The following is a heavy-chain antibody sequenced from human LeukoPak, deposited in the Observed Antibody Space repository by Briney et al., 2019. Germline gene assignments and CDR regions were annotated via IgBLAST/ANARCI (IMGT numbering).Heavy chain of an antibody. CDR2: INPSGGST. CDR1: GYTFTSYY. V-gene: IGHV1-46*01. J-gene: IGHJ4*02. Sequence: GASVTVSCTASGYTFTSYYMHWVRQAPGQGLEWMGIINPSGGSTSYAQKFQGRVTMTRDTSTSTVYMELSSLRSEDTAVYYCARDLTAITFDYWGQGTLVTVSS. CDR3: ARDLTAITFDY. D-gene: IGHD2-2*02.